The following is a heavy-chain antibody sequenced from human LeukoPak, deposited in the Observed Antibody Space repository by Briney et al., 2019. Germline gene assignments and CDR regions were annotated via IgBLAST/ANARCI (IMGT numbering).Heavy chain of an antibody. Sequence: GGSLRLSCAASGFTFSSYWMSWVRQAPGKGLEWVASIKQDGSEKYYVDPVKGRFTISRDNAKNSLYLQMNSLRAEDTAVYYCARDSYSGAFDIWGQGTMVTVSS. V-gene: IGHV3-7*01. CDR2: IKQDGSEK. CDR1: GFTFSSYW. J-gene: IGHJ3*02. CDR3: ARDSYSGAFDI. D-gene: IGHD2-21*01.